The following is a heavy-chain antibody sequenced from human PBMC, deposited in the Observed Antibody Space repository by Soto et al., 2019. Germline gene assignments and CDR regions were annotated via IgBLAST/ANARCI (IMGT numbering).Heavy chain of an antibody. CDR1: GGSISSEYYH. Sequence: QVQLQESGPGLVRPSQTLTLTCTVSGGSISSEYYHWTWIRHAPWKGLESIGYIHYSGSAHYNPSLPRRVTMAVATSRILCSLRLGSVTAAATAVYFCARGDEGGDRDYFGLDVWGKGTTVTVSS. J-gene: IGHJ6*04. CDR2: IHYSGSA. V-gene: IGHV4-30-4*01. CDR3: ARGDEGGDRDYFGLDV. D-gene: IGHD2-21*02.